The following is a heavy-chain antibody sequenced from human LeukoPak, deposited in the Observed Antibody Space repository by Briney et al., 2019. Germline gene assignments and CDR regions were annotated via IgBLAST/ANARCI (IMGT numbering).Heavy chain of an antibody. D-gene: IGHD3-10*01. CDR1: GFTFSSYG. Sequence: GGSLRLSCAASGFTFSSYGMHWVRQAPGKGLEWVAVISYDGSNKYYADSVKGRFTISRDNSKNTLYLQMNSLRAEDTAVYYCAKDRDITMVRGVIPPPSFDYWGQGTLVTVSS. V-gene: IGHV3-30*18. J-gene: IGHJ4*02. CDR2: ISYDGSNK. CDR3: AKDRDITMVRGVIPPPSFDY.